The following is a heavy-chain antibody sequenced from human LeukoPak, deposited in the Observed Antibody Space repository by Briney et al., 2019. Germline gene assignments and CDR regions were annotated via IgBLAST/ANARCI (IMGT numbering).Heavy chain of an antibody. V-gene: IGHV4-34*01. CDR2: INHSGST. CDR1: GGSFSGYY. D-gene: IGHD3-9*01. J-gene: IGHJ4*02. Sequence: SETLSLTCAVYGGSFSGYYWSWISQPPGKGLEWIGEINHSGSTNYNPSLKRRVTISVDTSKNQFSLKLSSVTAADTAVYYCARREGYDILTGYCADYWGQGTLVTVSS. CDR3: ARREGYDILTGYCADY.